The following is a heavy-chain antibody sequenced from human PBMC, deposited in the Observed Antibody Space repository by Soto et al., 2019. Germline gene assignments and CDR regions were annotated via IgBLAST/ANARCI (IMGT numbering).Heavy chain of an antibody. D-gene: IGHD5-12*01. Sequence: EVQLVESRGGLVQPGGSLRLSCAASGFTFSSYAMHWVRQAPGKGLEYVSVINSNGGSTYYANSVKGRFTISRDNSKNTLYLQMGSLRAEDMAVYYCARTSGYAFDYWGQGTLVTVSS. V-gene: IGHV3-64*01. CDR3: ARTSGYAFDY. CDR2: INSNGGST. CDR1: GFTFSSYA. J-gene: IGHJ4*02.